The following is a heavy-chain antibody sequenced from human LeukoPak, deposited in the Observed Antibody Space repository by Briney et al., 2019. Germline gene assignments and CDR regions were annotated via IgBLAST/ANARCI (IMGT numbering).Heavy chain of an antibody. V-gene: IGHV1-2*02. CDR1: GYTFTSYG. D-gene: IGHD3-9*01. J-gene: IGHJ6*03. CDR3: AREPSEGAYFHMDV. CDR2: INPNSGGT. Sequence: GASVKVSCKASGYTFTSYGISWVRQAPGQGLEWMGWINPNSGGTNYAQKFQGRVTMTRDTSISTAYMELSRLRSDDTAVYYCAREPSEGAYFHMDVWGKGTTVTVSS.